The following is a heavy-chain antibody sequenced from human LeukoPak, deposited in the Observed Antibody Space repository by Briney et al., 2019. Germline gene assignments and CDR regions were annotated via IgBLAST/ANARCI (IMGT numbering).Heavy chain of an antibody. Sequence: PGGSLRLSCAASGFTFSSYEMNWVRQAPGKGLEWVSYISSSGSTIYYADSVKGRFTISRDNAKNSLYLQMNSLRAEDTAAYYCAKDEGPSVDGDYFDYWGQGTLVTVSS. CDR1: GFTFSSYE. V-gene: IGHV3-48*03. J-gene: IGHJ4*02. D-gene: IGHD3-10*01. CDR3: AKDEGPSVDGDYFDY. CDR2: ISSSGSTI.